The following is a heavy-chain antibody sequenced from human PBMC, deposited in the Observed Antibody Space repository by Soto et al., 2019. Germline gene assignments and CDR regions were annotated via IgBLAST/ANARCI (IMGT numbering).Heavy chain of an antibody. J-gene: IGHJ6*02. CDR2: ISYDGRNE. D-gene: IGHD4-17*01. CDR3: ARGSYGDYYYYGMDV. CDR1: RFIFSTYA. V-gene: IGHV3-30*04. Sequence: QVQVVESGGGVVQPGRSLRLSCAASRFIFSTYAMHWVRQAPGKGLEWVAGISYDGRNEYYADSVRGRFTISRDNPRNTLYLQMNSLRAEDTAVYYCARGSYGDYYYYGMDVWGQGTTVTVSS.